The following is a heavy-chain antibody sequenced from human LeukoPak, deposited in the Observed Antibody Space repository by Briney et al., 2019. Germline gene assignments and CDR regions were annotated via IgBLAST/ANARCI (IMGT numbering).Heavy chain of an antibody. D-gene: IGHD6-19*01. Sequence: GGSLRLSCAASGFTFDDYDMHWVRQAPGKGLEWVSGISWNSGSIGYADSVKGRFTISRDNAKNSLYLQMSRLRAEDTALYYCAKVHSIGHAFDIWGQGTMVTVSS. CDR2: ISWNSGSI. CDR3: AKVHSIGHAFDI. CDR1: GFTFDDYD. V-gene: IGHV3-9*01. J-gene: IGHJ3*02.